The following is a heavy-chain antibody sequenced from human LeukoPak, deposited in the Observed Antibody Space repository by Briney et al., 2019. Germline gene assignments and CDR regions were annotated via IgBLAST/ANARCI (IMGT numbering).Heavy chain of an antibody. CDR2: IYISGST. CDR3: AREFQYG. V-gene: IGHV4-61*09. J-gene: IGHJ4*02. D-gene: IGHD3-10*01. Sequence: SETLSLTCAVSGGSISSGVSYGSCIRQPGGRGLEWIGHIYISGSTNYNPSLKRRVTISVDTSKNQSSRKLNSVTAADAAVYYCAREFQYGWGQGTVVTVSS. CDR1: GGSISSGVSY.